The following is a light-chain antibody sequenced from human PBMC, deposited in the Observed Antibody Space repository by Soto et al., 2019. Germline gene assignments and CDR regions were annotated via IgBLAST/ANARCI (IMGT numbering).Light chain of an antibody. CDR2: GAS. J-gene: IGKJ5*01. CDR1: QSVSSSY. CDR3: HQYGSSPPVT. Sequence: EIVLTQSPGTLSLSPGERATLSCRASQSVSSSYLAWYQQKPGQAPRLLIYGASGRATGIPDRFSGSGSGTDFTLTIIRLAPEDVAVYYCHQYGSSPPVTFGQGTRLEIK. V-gene: IGKV3-20*01.